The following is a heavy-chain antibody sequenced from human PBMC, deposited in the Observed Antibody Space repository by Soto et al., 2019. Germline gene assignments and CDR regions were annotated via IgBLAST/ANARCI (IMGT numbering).Heavy chain of an antibody. D-gene: IGHD2-15*01. CDR3: ARDSWQDCSGGSCYYNWFDP. Sequence: QVQLQESGPGLVKPSQTLSLTCTVSGGSISSGDYYWSWIRQPPGKGLEWIGYIYYSGSTYYNPSLKRRVTISVNTSKNQFSLKLSSVTAADTAVYYCARDSWQDCSGGSCYYNWFDPWGQGTLVTVSS. J-gene: IGHJ5*02. V-gene: IGHV4-30-4*01. CDR1: GGSISSGDYY. CDR2: IYYSGST.